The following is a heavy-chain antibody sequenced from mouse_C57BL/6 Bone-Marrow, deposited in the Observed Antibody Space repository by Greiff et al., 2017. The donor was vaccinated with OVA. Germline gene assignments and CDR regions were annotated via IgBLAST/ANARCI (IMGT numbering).Heavy chain of an antibody. CDR2: IDPETGGT. CDR1: GYTFTDYE. CDR3: TRRGLLDY. Sequence: VQLQESGAELVRPGASVTLSCKASGYTFTDYELHWVKQTPVHGLEWIGAIDPETGGTAYNQKFKGKAILTADKSSSTAYMELRSLTSEDSAVYYCTRRGLLDYWGQGTTLTVSS. D-gene: IGHD1-1*01. V-gene: IGHV1-15*01. J-gene: IGHJ2*01.